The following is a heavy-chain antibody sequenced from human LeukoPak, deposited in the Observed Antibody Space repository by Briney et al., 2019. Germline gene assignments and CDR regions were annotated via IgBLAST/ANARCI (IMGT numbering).Heavy chain of an antibody. Sequence: SETLSLTRTDSGGSGDSINKYYWKWIRQPPWKGLGWIGCVYYRVNTNYSPFLNSLRTISVDTSETQFSLKVSSVTAADTAVYYCAGEKDYGGNSPYFDYWGQGTLVTVSS. CDR1: GGSGDSINKYY. V-gene: IGHV4-59*01. D-gene: IGHD4-23*01. J-gene: IGHJ4*02. CDR3: AGEKDYGGNSPYFDY. CDR2: VYYRVNT.